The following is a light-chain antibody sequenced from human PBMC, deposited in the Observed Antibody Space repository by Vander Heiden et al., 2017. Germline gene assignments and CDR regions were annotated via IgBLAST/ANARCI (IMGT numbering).Light chain of an antibody. V-gene: IGKV3-11*01. CDR3: QQRNSWPRT. Sequence: EIVLTQSPATLSLSPGERATRSCRASQSISADLAWYQQKPGQAPRLLIYDASNRATGIPARFSGSGSGTDFTLTISNLEPEDFAVYYCQQRNSWPRTFGQGTKVEI. CDR1: QSISAD. CDR2: DAS. J-gene: IGKJ2*01.